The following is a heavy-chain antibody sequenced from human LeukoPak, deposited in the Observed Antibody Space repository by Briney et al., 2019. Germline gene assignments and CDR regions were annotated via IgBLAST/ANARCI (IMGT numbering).Heavy chain of an antibody. CDR3: AREYPRGFWSGYNGAFDI. CDR1: GFTFSSYS. CDR2: ISSSSSTI. Sequence: GGSLRLSCAASGFTFSSYSMNWVRQAPGKGLEWVSYISSSSSTIYYADSVKGRFTISRDNSKNTLYLQMNSLRAEDTAVYYCAREYPRGFWSGYNGAFDIWGQGTMVTVSS. V-gene: IGHV3-48*01. D-gene: IGHD3-3*01. J-gene: IGHJ3*02.